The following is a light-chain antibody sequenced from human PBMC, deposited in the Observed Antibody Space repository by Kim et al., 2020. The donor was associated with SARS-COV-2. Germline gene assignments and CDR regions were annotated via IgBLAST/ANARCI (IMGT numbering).Light chain of an antibody. Sequence: SPGERAVVSCRASKSVSSIYLAGYQHKPGQSPRLLIHGAASRATGVPDRCRGGGSGTDFTLTITRLEPEDFAVYYCQQYGRSPTTFGQGTRLEIK. J-gene: IGKJ5*01. CDR3: QQYGRSPTT. V-gene: IGKV3-20*01. CDR2: GAA. CDR1: KSVSSIY.